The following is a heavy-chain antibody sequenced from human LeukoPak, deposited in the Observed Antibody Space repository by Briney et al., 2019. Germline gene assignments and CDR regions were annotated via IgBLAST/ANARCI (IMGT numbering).Heavy chain of an antibody. Sequence: ASVKVSCKASGYTFTSYDINWVRQATGQGLEWMGWMNPNSGNTGYAQKFQGRVTMTRNTSISTAYMELSSLRSEDTAVYYCARGLGDILTGYLDQDYWGQGTLVTVSS. CDR3: ARGLGDILTGYLDQDY. D-gene: IGHD3-9*01. V-gene: IGHV1-8*01. CDR2: MNPNSGNT. CDR1: GYTFTSYD. J-gene: IGHJ4*02.